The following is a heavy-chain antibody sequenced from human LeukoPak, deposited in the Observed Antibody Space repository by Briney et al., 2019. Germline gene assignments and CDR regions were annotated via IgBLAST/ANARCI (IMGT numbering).Heavy chain of an antibody. Sequence: GGSLRLSCAASGFTFSSYGMHWVRQAPGKGLEWVAFIRYDGSNKYYADSVKGRFTISRDNSKNTLYLQMNSLRAEDTAVYYCAKAVDDYYYYYMDVWGKGTTVTFSS. CDR2: IRYDGSNK. J-gene: IGHJ6*03. V-gene: IGHV3-30*02. CDR3: AKAVDDYYYYYMDV. CDR1: GFTFSSYG.